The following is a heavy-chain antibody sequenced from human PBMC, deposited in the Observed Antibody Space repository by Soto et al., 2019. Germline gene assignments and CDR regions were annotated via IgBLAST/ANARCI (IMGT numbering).Heavy chain of an antibody. J-gene: IGHJ3*02. CDR2: IIPILGIA. CDR1: GGTFSSYT. CDR3: ARDLSVLTPEGGFSAFDI. D-gene: IGHD2-8*01. Sequence: QVQLVQSGAEVKKPGSSVKVSCKASGGTFSSYTISWVRQAPGQGLEWMGRIIPILGIANYAQKFQGRVPITAGTSTSTAYMELSSLRSEDTAVYYCARDLSVLTPEGGFSAFDIWGQGTMVTVSS. V-gene: IGHV1-69*08.